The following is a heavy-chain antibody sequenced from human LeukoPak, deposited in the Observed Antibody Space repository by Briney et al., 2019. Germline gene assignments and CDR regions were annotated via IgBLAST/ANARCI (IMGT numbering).Heavy chain of an antibody. D-gene: IGHD5-24*01. V-gene: IGHV1-46*01. J-gene: IGHJ5*02. CDR1: GYTFTSYY. CDR2: INPSGGST. CDR3: ARGLGMVPGPNWFDP. Sequence: GASVKVPCKASGYTFTSYYMHWVRQAPGQGLEWMGIINPSGGSTSYAQKFQGRVTMTRDTSTSTVYMELSSLRSEDTAVYYCARGLGMVPGPNWFDPWGQGTLVTVSS.